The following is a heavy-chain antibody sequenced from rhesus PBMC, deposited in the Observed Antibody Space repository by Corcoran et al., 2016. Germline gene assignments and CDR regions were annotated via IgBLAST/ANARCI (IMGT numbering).Heavy chain of an antibody. CDR3: ARGDSGTWIPFDY. Sequence: QVQLQESGPGLVKPSETLSLTCAVSGYSISSNYWSWIRQPPGKGLEWIGYIYGSSGSTSSNPSLKSRVSISTDTSKNQFSLKLSSVTAADTAVYYCARGDSGTWIPFDYWGQGVLVTVSS. CDR1: GYSISSNY. J-gene: IGHJ4*01. V-gene: IGHV4-147*01. D-gene: IGHD6-25*01. CDR2: IYGSSGST.